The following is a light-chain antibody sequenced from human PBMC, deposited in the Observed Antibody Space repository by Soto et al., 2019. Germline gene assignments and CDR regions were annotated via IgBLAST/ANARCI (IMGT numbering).Light chain of an antibody. CDR1: SSDVGGYNY. J-gene: IGLJ1*01. Sequence: QSALTQPPSASGSLGQSVTISCTGTSSDVGGYNYVSWYQQHPGKAPKLMIYEVSKRPSGVPDRFSGSKSGNTASLTVSGLQAEDEADYYCSSYAGNNNYVFGIGTKLTVL. V-gene: IGLV2-8*01. CDR3: SSYAGNNNYV. CDR2: EVS.